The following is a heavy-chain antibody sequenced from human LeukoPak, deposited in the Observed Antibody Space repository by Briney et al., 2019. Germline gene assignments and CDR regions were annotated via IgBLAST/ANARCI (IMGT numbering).Heavy chain of an antibody. J-gene: IGHJ4*02. V-gene: IGHV4-4*02. Sequence: SETLSLTCTVSGGSISSYYWSWVRQPPGKGLEWIGEIYHSGSTNYNPSLKSRVTISVDKSKNQFSLKLSSVTAADTAVYYCARKGRYDSSGYYYDYWGQGTLVTVSS. D-gene: IGHD3-22*01. CDR3: ARKGRYDSSGYYYDY. CDR2: IYHSGST. CDR1: GGSISSYY.